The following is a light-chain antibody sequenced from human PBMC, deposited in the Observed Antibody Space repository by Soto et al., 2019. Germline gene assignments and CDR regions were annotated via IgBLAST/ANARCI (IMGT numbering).Light chain of an antibody. J-gene: IGKJ5*01. V-gene: IGKV1-33*01. CDR1: HDIRKY. CDR2: DAS. Sequence: GDRVRITCQASHDIRKYLNWYQLKPGKAPKLLIYDASNLEPGVPSRFSASGYGTEFTFTIRSLQPEDIATYYCQQYNNGLITFGQGTRLDFK. CDR3: QQYNNGLIT.